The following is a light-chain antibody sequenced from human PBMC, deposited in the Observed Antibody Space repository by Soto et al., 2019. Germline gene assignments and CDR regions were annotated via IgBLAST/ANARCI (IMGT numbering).Light chain of an antibody. V-gene: IGKV3-15*01. Sequence: EIVMTQSPATLSVSPGERATRSCTASQSVRSNLAWYQQKPGQAPRLLIYGASTRATGIPARFSGSGSGTEFTLTISSLHSEDFAVYSCQQYNNWPQTFGQGTKVDIK. CDR1: QSVRSN. CDR3: QQYNNWPQT. CDR2: GAS. J-gene: IGKJ1*01.